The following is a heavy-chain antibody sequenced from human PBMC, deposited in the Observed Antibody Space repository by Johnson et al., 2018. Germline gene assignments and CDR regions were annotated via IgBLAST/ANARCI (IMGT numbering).Heavy chain of an antibody. Sequence: VQLVESGPEVKKPGESLKISCKASGYKFTNDWIGWVRQMPGKGLEWMGIIYPHDSDSRYSPSSQGQVPVAVDRSANTAFLQWSSLKASDSAMYYCARVSQSRDRGLIGRAYYFDTWGQGTLVTVSS. D-gene: IGHD2-21*01. V-gene: IGHV5-51*03. CDR3: ARVSQSRDRGLIGRAYYFDT. CDR1: GYKFTNDW. CDR2: IYPHDSDS. J-gene: IGHJ4*02.